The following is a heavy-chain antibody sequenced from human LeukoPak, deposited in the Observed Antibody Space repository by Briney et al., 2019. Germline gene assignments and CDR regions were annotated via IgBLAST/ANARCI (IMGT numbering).Heavy chain of an antibody. J-gene: IGHJ4*02. CDR1: GGSFSCYY. CDR2: INHSGST. Sequence: PSETLSLTCAVYGGSFSCYYWSWIRQPPGKGLEWIGEINHSGSTNYNPSLNSRVTISVDTSKNQFSLRLSSVTAADTAIYYCARAVSGRFDYWGQGTLVTVSS. CDR3: ARAVSGRFDY. D-gene: IGHD6-19*01. V-gene: IGHV4-34*01.